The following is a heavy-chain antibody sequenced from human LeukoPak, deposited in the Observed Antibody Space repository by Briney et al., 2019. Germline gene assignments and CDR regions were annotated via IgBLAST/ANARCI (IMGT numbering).Heavy chain of an antibody. CDR3: ARPRVAAAGTPDY. CDR2: ISSSSYI. V-gene: IGHV3-21*01. Sequence: GGSLRLSCAASGFTFSSYSMNWVRQAPGKGLEWVSSISSSSYIYYADSVKGRFTISRDNAKNSLYLQMNSLRAEDTAVYYCARPRVAAAGTPDYWGQGTLVTVSS. D-gene: IGHD6-13*01. J-gene: IGHJ4*02. CDR1: GFTFSSYS.